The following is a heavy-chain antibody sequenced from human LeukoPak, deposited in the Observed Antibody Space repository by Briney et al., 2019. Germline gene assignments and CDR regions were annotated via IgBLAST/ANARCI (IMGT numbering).Heavy chain of an antibody. CDR3: ASGSYKDPIDY. D-gene: IGHD1-26*01. J-gene: IGHJ4*02. CDR1: GVSISSSSYY. Sequence: KTSETLSLTCTVSGVSISSSSYYWGWIRQPPGKGLEWIGSIYYSGSTYYNPSLKSRVTISVDTSKNQFSLKLSSVTAADTAVYYCASGSYKDPIDYWGQGTLVTVSS. CDR2: IYYSGST. V-gene: IGHV4-39*01.